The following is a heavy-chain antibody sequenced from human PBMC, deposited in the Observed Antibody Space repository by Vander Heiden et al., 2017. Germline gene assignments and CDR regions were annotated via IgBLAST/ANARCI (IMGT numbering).Heavy chain of an antibody. CDR3: ARGGGYSYGKDWFDP. D-gene: IGHD5-18*01. V-gene: IGHV3-13*05. CDR1: GFTFSSYD. J-gene: IGHJ5*02. CDR2: LVTAGDP. Sequence: EVQLVESGGGLVQPGGSLRLSCAASGFTFSSYDMHWVRQATGTGLEWVAALVTAGDPSYPGPVKGRFTISRENAKNSLYLQMNGLRAGDPALYYCARGGGYSYGKDWFDPWGQGTLVTVSS.